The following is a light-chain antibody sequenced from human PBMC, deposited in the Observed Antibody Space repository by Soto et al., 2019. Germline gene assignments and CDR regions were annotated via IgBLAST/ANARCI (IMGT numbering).Light chain of an antibody. V-gene: IGLV1-40*01. Sequence: QSVLTQPPSVSGAPGQRVTISCTGSSSNIGAGYDVHWYQQLPGTAPKVLIYADYNRPSGVPDRFSGSKSDTSASLAITGLEAEDEADYYCQSYDSSLTGYVFGTGTKLTVL. CDR3: QSYDSSLTGYV. CDR1: SSNIGAGYD. J-gene: IGLJ1*01. CDR2: ADY.